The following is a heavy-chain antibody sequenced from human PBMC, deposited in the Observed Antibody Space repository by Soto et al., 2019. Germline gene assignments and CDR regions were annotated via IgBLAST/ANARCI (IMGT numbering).Heavy chain of an antibody. CDR1: GGSLSSTIYY. Sequence: QLQLQESGPGLVKPSETLSLTCTVSGGSLSSTIYYWGWIRQPPGKGLEWNASIYYSGSTFYNPSLKIPVTISLGASKNQFPLNLRSVTAADTGVYYCVREHLGDYCALDHMDLWGRGNTVTVSS. CDR2: IYYSGST. J-gene: IGHJ6*03. CDR3: VREHLGDYCALDHMDL. D-gene: IGHD4-17*01. V-gene: IGHV4-39*02.